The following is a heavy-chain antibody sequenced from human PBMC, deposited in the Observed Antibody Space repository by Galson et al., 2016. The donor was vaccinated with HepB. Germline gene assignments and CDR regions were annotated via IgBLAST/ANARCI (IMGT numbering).Heavy chain of an antibody. CDR3: ARDGGHGGTSLDPSYYGMDV. CDR2: LSYDGRHE. D-gene: IGHD4-23*01. J-gene: IGHJ6*02. CDR1: GFTFRAYA. V-gene: IGHV3-30*04. Sequence: SLRLSCAASGFTFRAYAMHWVRQAPGKGLEWVALLSYDGRHEKYADSVKGRFTISRDNSENTLFLQMNSLRVEDTAVYSCARDGGHGGTSLDPSYYGMDVWGQGTTVTVSS.